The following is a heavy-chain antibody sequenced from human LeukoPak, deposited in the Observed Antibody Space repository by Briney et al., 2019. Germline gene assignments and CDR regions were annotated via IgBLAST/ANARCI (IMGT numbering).Heavy chain of an antibody. D-gene: IGHD2-2*01. V-gene: IGHV3-30*01. CDR3: ARAIVVVPAAMNF. J-gene: IGHJ4*02. CDR2: ISYDGSNK. CDR1: GFTFSSYA. Sequence: PGRSLRLSCAASGFTFSSYAMHWVRQAPGKGLEWVAVISYDGSNKYYADSVKGRFTISRDNSKNTLYLQMNSLRAEDTAVYYCARAIVVVPAAMNFWGQGTLVTVSS.